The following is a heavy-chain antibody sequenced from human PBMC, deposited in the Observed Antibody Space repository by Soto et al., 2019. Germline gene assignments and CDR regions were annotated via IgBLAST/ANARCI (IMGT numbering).Heavy chain of an antibody. V-gene: IGHV1-46*01. CDR2: IQHVGGYDT. CDR1: GYTFTSYY. CDR3: ARGGSITWTLDY. D-gene: IGHD3-16*01. Sequence: QVQLVQSGAEVKKPGAAVKLSCKASGYTFTSYYIHWVRQAPGQGIEWMGMIQHVGGYDTTFTQKFQGRLTVTTDTSTGTVYMDLGSLRSEDTAVYFCARGGSITWTLDYWGKGTLVTVSS. J-gene: IGHJ4*02.